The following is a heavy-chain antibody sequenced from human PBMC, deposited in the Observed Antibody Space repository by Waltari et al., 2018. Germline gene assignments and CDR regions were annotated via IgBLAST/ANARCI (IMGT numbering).Heavy chain of an antibody. J-gene: IGHJ4*02. Sequence: EVQLLESGGGSVQPGGSLRLSCAASGFTFSSYAMSWVRQAPGKGLEWVSAISGSGGSTYYADSVKGRFTISRDNSKNTLYLQMNSLRAEDTALYYCARMMPKYTSGWALDYWGQGTLVTVAS. V-gene: IGHV3-23*01. CDR1: GFTFSSYA. CDR2: ISGSGGST. CDR3: ARMMPKYTSGWALDY. D-gene: IGHD6-19*01.